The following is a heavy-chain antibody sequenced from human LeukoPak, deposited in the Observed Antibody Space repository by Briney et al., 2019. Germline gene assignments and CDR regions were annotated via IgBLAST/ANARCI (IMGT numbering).Heavy chain of an antibody. CDR1: GFTFDDYA. D-gene: IGHD3-10*01. V-gene: IGHV3-9*01. CDR3: AKEPFAYYYYGMDV. Sequence: GGSLRLSCTASGFTFDDYAMHWVRHAPGKGLEWVSGISWNSGSIGYADSVKGRFTISRDNAKNSLYLQMNSLRAEDTALYYCAKEPFAYYYYGMDVWGQGTTVTVSS. J-gene: IGHJ6*02. CDR2: ISWNSGSI.